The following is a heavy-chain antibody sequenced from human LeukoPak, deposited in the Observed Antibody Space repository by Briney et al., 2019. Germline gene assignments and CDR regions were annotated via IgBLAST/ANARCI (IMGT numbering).Heavy chain of an antibody. CDR3: AKPILTAFGYFDY. CDR2: ISGSGGST. J-gene: IGHJ4*02. D-gene: IGHD3-9*01. CDR1: GFTFSSYA. Sequence: PGGSLRLSCAASGFTFSSYAMSWVRQAPVKGLEWVSAISGSGGSTFYADSVKGRFTISRDNSKNTLYLQMNSLRAEDTAVYYCAKPILTAFGYFDYWGQGTLVTVSS. V-gene: IGHV3-23*01.